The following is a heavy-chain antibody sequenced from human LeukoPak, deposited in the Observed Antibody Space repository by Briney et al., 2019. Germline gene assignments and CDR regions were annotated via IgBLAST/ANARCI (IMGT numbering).Heavy chain of an antibody. J-gene: IGHJ3*02. V-gene: IGHV1-24*01. Sequence: ASVKVSCKVSGYTLTKLSIHWVRRAPGRGLEWMGGFDPEDGDTIYAQKFQGRLTVTEDTPTDTAYMELSSLRSDDTAVYYCAKIGGSSYDAFDIWGQGTTDTVSS. CDR2: FDPEDGDT. CDR1: GYTLTKLS. CDR3: AKIGGSSYDAFDI. D-gene: IGHD3-10*01.